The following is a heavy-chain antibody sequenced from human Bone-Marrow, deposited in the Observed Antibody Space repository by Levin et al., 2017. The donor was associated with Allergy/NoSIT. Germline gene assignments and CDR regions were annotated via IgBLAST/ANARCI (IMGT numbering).Heavy chain of an antibody. D-gene: IGHD6-19*01. V-gene: IGHV3-20*04. CDR3: ASLASSDWPDAFDV. CDR1: GFKFDDFG. CDR2: ISSGGGRT. J-gene: IGHJ3*01. Sequence: SCAASGFKFDDFGMSWVRQVPGKGLEWVSGISSGGGRTGYADSVKGRFTISRDNVKNSLDLEMHSLRAEDTAMYYCASLASSDWPDAFDVWGQGTMVTVSS.